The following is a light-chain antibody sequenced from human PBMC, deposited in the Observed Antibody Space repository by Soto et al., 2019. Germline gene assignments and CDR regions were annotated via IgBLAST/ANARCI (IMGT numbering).Light chain of an antibody. CDR3: QHYAYVWT. Sequence: DIQMTQSPSTLSASVGDRVTITCRASQYISDRLAWYQQKPGKAPKVLIFDASNLESGVPSRFSASGSGTEFSLTISSLQPDDFATYYCQHYAYVWTFGQGTMVDIK. CDR1: QYISDR. CDR2: DAS. V-gene: IGKV1-5*01. J-gene: IGKJ1*01.